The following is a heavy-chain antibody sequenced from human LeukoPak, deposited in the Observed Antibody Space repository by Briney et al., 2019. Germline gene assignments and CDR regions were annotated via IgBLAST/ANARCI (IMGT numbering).Heavy chain of an antibody. CDR1: GGSFTDYY. D-gene: IGHD7-27*01. V-gene: IGHV4-39*07. CDR3: TRVGKQGTHDP. J-gene: IGHJ5*02. CDR2: IYYRGNT. Sequence: SGTLSLTCTVSGGSFTDYYWGWIRQPPGKGLEWIGSIYYRGNTFYNPSLRNRVSISIDTSKGRFSLNLNSVTAADTAVYFCTRVGKQGTHDPGGKETLVT.